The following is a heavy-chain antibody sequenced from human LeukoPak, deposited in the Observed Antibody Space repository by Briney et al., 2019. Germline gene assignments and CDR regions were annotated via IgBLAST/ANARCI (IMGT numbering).Heavy chain of an antibody. Sequence: GGSLRLSCAASGFNFSNYNMNWVRQAPGKGLEWVSCISSSSSYIYNADSVKGRVTISRDNAKNSLYLQMNSLRAEDTAVYYCARDLPYYYYMDVWGKGTTVTISS. CDR2: ISSSSSYI. V-gene: IGHV3-21*01. CDR3: ARDLPYYYYMDV. J-gene: IGHJ6*03. D-gene: IGHD5/OR15-5a*01. CDR1: GFNFSNYN.